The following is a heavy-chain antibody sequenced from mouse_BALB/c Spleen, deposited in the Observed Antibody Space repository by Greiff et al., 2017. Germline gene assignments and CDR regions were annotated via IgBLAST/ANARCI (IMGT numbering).Heavy chain of an antibody. CDR3: ATPVVRAMDY. V-gene: IGHV2-9*02. D-gene: IGHD1-1*01. Sequence: VQLQQSGPGLVAPSQSLSITCTVSGFSLTSYGVHWVRQPPGKGLEWLGVIWAGGSTNYNSALMSRLSISKDNSKSQVFLKMNSLQTDDTAMYYCATPVVRAMDYWGQGTSVTVSS. CDR1: GFSLTSYG. CDR2: IWAGGST. J-gene: IGHJ4*01.